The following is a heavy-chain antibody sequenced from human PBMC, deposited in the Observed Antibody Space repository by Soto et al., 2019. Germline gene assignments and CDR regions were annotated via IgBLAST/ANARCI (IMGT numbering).Heavy chain of an antibody. Sequence: EVQLVESGGGLVQPGRSLRLSCAASGFTFDDYAMHWVRQPPGKGLEWVSGITWNSGIIGYADSVKGRFTISRDNAKNSVYLQRNSLRPEDTAVYYWANDQGYSTSYYGYVDLWGRGTLVTVSS. V-gene: IGHV3-9*01. D-gene: IGHD6-13*01. CDR1: GFTFDDYA. CDR2: ITWNSGII. CDR3: ANDQGYSTSYYGYVDL. J-gene: IGHJ2*01.